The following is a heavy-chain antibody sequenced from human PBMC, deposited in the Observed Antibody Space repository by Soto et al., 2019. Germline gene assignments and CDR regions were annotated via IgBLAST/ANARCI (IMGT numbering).Heavy chain of an antibody. CDR2: IYYSGST. J-gene: IGHJ5*02. CDR3: ARDPGVGLSARWFDP. Sequence: QVQLQESGPGLVKPSETLTLTCTVSGGSVNNGNYYWSWIRQPPGKGLEWIGHIYYSGSTNYNPSLKSRVIISIDTSKKHFSLKLSSVTAADTAVYFCARDPGVGLSARWFDPWGQGALVTVSS. D-gene: IGHD2-8*01. V-gene: IGHV4-61*01. CDR1: GGSVNNGNYY.